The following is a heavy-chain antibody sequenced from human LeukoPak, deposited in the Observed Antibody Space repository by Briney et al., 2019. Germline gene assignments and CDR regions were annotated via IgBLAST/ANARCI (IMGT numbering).Heavy chain of an antibody. J-gene: IGHJ3*02. CDR3: AGDGYYDILTERDAFDI. CDR1: GFTFSSYS. D-gene: IGHD3-9*01. CDR2: ISSSSSTI. V-gene: IGHV3-48*02. Sequence: GGSLRLSCAASGFTFSSYSMNWVRQAPGKGLEWVSYISSSSSTIYYADSVKGRFTISRDNAKNSLYLQMNSLRDEDTAVYYCAGDGYYDILTERDAFDIWGQGTMVTVSS.